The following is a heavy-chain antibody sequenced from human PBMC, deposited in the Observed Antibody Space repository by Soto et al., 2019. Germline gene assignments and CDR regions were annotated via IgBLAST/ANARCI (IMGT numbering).Heavy chain of an antibody. D-gene: IGHD2-15*01. Sequence: EVQLLESGGGLVQPGGSLRLSCEASGFAFGTYVMSWVRQAPGKGLEWVSAISGRVNSTYYADSVKGGFTISRDNAKNTLYLQMTRLRAEDTAVYYCAKDIRSSGGRSPFDLWGQGTLVTVAS. V-gene: IGHV3-23*01. CDR2: ISGRVNST. CDR1: GFAFGTYV. CDR3: AKDIRSSGGRSPFDL. J-gene: IGHJ4*02.